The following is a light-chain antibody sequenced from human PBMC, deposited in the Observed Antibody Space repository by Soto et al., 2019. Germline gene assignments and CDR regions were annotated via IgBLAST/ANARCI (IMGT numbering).Light chain of an antibody. CDR3: QQYGSSPRT. CDR2: GAT. Sequence: ETVLTQSPGTLSLSPGERATLSCRASQSVTSNYLAWYQLKPGQAPRLLVYGATNRATGIPDTFRGSGSGTDFPLTISNLEPEEFAVYYCQQYGSSPRTFGQGTKLELK. V-gene: IGKV3-20*01. J-gene: IGKJ2*01. CDR1: QSVTSNY.